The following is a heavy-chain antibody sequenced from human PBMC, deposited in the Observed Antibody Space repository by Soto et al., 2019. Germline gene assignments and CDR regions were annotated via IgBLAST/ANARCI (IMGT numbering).Heavy chain of an antibody. CDR3: AKDHRNGGSRVDY. V-gene: IGHV3-30*18. J-gene: IGHJ4*02. D-gene: IGHD2-15*01. Sequence: QVRLVESGGGVVQPGRSLRLCCAASGFSFRSHGMHWVRQAPGKGLQWVAVISYDGSNSYYADSVKGRFTISRDNSNDALYLQMSSLRPEDTAVYFCAKDHRNGGSRVDYWGQGTLVTVSS. CDR2: ISYDGSNS. CDR1: GFSFRSHG.